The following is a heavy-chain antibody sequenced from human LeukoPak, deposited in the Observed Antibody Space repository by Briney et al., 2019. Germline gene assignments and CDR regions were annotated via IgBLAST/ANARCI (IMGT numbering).Heavy chain of an antibody. Sequence: SETLSLTCTVSGGSISSYYWSWIRQSPGKGLEWIGCLFNSGNTNYNPSLKSRVTISGDTSKNQFSLRLNSVTAADTAVYYCARDYYGSGSFFPFWGLGTTVTVSS. CDR3: ARDYYGSGSFFPF. D-gene: IGHD3-10*01. CDR1: GGSISSYY. V-gene: IGHV4-59*01. J-gene: IGHJ6*02. CDR2: LFNSGNT.